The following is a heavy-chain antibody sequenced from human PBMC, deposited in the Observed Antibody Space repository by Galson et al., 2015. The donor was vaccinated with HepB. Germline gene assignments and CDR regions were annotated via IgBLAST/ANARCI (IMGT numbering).Heavy chain of an antibody. CDR2: IIPIFGTA. CDR3: ASDTGYCSSTSCYRPHPSYFWYMDV. Sequence: SVKVSCKASGGTFSSYAISWVRQAPGQGLEWMGGIIPIFGTANYAQKFQGRVTITADESTSTAYMELSSLRSEDTAVYYCASDTGYCSSTSCYRPHPSYFWYMDVWVTWTTVNVSS. D-gene: IGHD2-2*01. CDR1: GGTFSSYA. J-gene: IGHJ6*03. V-gene: IGHV1-69*13.